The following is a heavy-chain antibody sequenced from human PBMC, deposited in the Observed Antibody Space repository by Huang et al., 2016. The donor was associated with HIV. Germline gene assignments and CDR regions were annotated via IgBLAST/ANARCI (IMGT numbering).Heavy chain of an antibody. Sequence: QLLLQESGPGLVKPSEALALTCAVSGGSIRSSDYHWGWIRQPPGTGREGIGSIDEKGSTLYRPVLTSRVTIAVDTSKNLFFLNLTAMTAADTAVYYCARHREGPVAYYSGWGSHLNYMDVWGRGRTVGVSS. V-gene: IGHV4-39*01. CDR2: IDEKGST. CDR3: ARHREGPVAYYSGWGSHLNYMDV. CDR1: GGSIRSSDYH. D-gene: IGHD3-10*01. J-gene: IGHJ6*03.